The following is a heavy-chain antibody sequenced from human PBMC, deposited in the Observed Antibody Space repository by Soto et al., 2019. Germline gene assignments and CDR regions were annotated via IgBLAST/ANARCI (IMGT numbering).Heavy chain of an antibody. CDR1: GYTFTSYG. J-gene: IGHJ5*02. Sequence: GASVKVSCKASGYTFTSYGISWVRQAPGQGLEWMGWISAYNGNTNYAQKLQGRVTMTTDTSTSTAYMELRSLRSDDTAVYYCARDLAAAGTDYNWFDPWGQGTLVTVSS. V-gene: IGHV1-18*01. CDR2: ISAYNGNT. CDR3: ARDLAAAGTDYNWFDP. D-gene: IGHD6-13*01.